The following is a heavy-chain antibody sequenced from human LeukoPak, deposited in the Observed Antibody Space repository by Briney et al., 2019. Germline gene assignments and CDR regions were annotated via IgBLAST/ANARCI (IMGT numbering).Heavy chain of an antibody. V-gene: IGHV3-23*01. CDR3: AKSLSDP. J-gene: IGHJ5*02. CDR2: ISDSGSSS. CDR1: GFSFSSYA. Sequence: GGSLRLSCAVSGFSFSSYAMTWVRQAPGKGLQWVSVISDSGSSSYYTDPVKGRFTISRDNSKNTLYLQMNSLRVEDTAIYYCAKSLSDPWGQGTLVTVSS.